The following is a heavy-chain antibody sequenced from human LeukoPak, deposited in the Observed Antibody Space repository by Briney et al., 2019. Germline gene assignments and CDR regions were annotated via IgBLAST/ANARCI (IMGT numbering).Heavy chain of an antibody. J-gene: IGHJ3*02. D-gene: IGHD2-2*01. V-gene: IGHV4-59*01. Sequence: SETLSLTCTVSGGSISSYYWSWIRQPPGKGLEWIGYIYYSGSTNYNPSLKSRVTISVDTSKNQFSLKLSSVTAAAKAVYYCARGVYDGIVVVPAAIAVFGAPYIWGQGTMVTVSS. CDR1: GGSISSYY. CDR3: ARGVYDGIVVVPAAIAVFGAPYI. CDR2: IYYSGST.